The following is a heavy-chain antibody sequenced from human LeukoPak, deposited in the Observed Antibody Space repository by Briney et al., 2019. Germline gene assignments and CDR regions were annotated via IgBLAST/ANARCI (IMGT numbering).Heavy chain of an antibody. CDR2: INPNDGET. V-gene: IGHV1-2*02. CDR1: GYTFTDYY. Sequence: ASVKVSCKASGYTFTDYYMHWVRQAPGQGFEWMGWINPNDGETNYAQKFQGRVTMTRDTSISTAHMEVSRLRSDDTAVYYCARANFLYCSSSTCLFDYWGQGTLVTVSS. CDR3: ARANFLYCSSSTCLFDY. D-gene: IGHD2-2*01. J-gene: IGHJ4*02.